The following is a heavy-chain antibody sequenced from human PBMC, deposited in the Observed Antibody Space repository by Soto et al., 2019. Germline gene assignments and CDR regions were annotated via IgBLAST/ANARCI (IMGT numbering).Heavy chain of an antibody. CDR1: GFTFSSYS. V-gene: IGHV3-48*01. D-gene: IGHD2-15*01. J-gene: IGHJ4*02. CDR3: ARTYCSGGSCYPY. CDR2: ISSSSSTK. Sequence: ESGGGLVQPGGSLRLSCAASGFTFSSYSMNWVRQAPGKGLEWVSYISSSSSTKYYAVSVKGRFTISRDNAKNSLYLQMNSLRAEDTAVYYCARTYCSGGSCYPYWGQGTLVTVSS.